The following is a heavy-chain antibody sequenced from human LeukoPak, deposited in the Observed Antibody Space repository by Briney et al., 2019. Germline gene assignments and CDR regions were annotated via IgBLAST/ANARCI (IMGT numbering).Heavy chain of an antibody. J-gene: IGHJ2*01. CDR2: ISGSGGST. D-gene: IGHD4-17*01. CDR1: GFTFSNYS. V-gene: IGHV3-23*01. CDR3: AKDLIDYGDSGRYFDL. Sequence: GGSLRLSCAASGFTFSNYSMNWVRQAPGKGLEWVSAISGSGGSTYYADSVKGRFTISRDNSKNTLYLQMNSLRAEDTAVYYCAKDLIDYGDSGRYFDLWGRGTLVTVSS.